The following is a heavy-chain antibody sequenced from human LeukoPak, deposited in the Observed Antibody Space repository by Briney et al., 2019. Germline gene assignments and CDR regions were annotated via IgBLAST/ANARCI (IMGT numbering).Heavy chain of an antibody. CDR3: AKLIYYGSGSLDY. V-gene: IGHV3-23*01. CDR2: ISGSGGST. Sequence: GGSLRLSRAASGFTFSSYAMSWVRQAPGKGLEWVSAISGSGGSTYYADSVKGRFTISRDNSKNTLYLQMNSLRAEDTAVYYCAKLIYYGSGSLDYWGQGTLVTVSS. J-gene: IGHJ4*02. CDR1: GFTFSSYA. D-gene: IGHD3-10*01.